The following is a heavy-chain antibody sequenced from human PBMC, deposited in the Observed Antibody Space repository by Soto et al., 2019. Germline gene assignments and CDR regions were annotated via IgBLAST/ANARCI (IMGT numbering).Heavy chain of an antibody. Sequence: GGSLRLSCAASGVPFRTYAMYWVRQAPGKGLEWVAVISYDGSNKYYADSVKGRFPISRDNSEKTLYLQMNNLRIEDTAVYLCAREDYWGQGTLVTVSS. J-gene: IGHJ4*02. V-gene: IGHV3-30-3*01. CDR3: AREDY. CDR1: GVPFRTYA. CDR2: ISYDGSNK.